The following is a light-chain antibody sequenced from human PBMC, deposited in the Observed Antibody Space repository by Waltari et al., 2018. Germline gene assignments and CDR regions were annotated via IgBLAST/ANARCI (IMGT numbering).Light chain of an antibody. CDR3: QGFKNNLFI. V-gene: IGKV1-39*02. CDR2: AAS. CDR1: QHVGTY. Sequence: DIQLTQSPSSLYESVGNRVTVHCRASQHVGTYLNWYQQQPGKAPKLLIYAASSLNTGVPSRFSGSGSGTEFSLTISSLQPEDFATYYCQGFKNNLFIFGPGTAVDIK. J-gene: IGKJ3*01.